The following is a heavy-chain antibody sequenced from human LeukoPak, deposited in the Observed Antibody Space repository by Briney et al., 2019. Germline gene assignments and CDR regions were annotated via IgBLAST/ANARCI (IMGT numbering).Heavy chain of an antibody. V-gene: IGHV3-23*01. D-gene: IGHD6-19*01. CDR1: GITLSSYW. CDR3: AKRAVAGTEVDY. CDR2: ISGSGGST. J-gene: IGHJ4*02. Sequence: GGSLRLSCAASGITLSSYWMSWVRQAPGKGLEWVSAISGSGGSTYYADSVKGRFTISRDNSKNTLYLQMNSLRAEDTAVYYCAKRAVAGTEVDYWGQGTLVTVSS.